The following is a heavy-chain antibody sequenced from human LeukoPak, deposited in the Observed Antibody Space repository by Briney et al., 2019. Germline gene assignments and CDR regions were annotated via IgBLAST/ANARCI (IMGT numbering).Heavy chain of an antibody. CDR3: AKDRGSYAVFDY. V-gene: IGHV3-30*02. CDR2: IRSDGSNK. Sequence: GGSLRLSCAASGFTFSSYAMHWVRQAPGKGLEWVTFIRSDGSNKYYADSVKGRFTISRDNSKNTLYLEMNSLRTEDTAVYYCAKDRGSYAVFDYWGQGTLVTVSS. D-gene: IGHD3-16*01. CDR1: GFTFSSYA. J-gene: IGHJ4*02.